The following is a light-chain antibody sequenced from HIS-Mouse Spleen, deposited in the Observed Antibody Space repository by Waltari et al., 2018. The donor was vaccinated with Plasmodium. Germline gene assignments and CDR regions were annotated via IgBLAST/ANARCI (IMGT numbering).Light chain of an antibody. CDR3: QAWDSSTAWV. V-gene: IGLV3-1*01. CDR1: KLGDKY. J-gene: IGLJ2*01. Sequence: SYELTQPPSVSVSPGQTASITCSGDKLGDKYACWYQQKPGQSPVLVIYRDSTRPSGIPGRFSGSNSGNTATLTISGTQAMDEADYYCQAWDSSTAWVFGGGTKLTVL. CDR2: RDS.